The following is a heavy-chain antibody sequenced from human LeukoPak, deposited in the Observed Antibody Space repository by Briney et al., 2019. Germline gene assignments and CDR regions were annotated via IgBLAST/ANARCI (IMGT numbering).Heavy chain of an antibody. V-gene: IGHV3-21*01. Sequence: GGSLRLSCAASAFTFSSYSMNWVRQAPGKGLEWVSSISSSSSYIYYADSVKGRFTTSRDNAKNSLYLQMNSLRAEDTAVYYCARELAASYMDVWGKGTTVTVSS. J-gene: IGHJ6*03. CDR2: ISSSSSYI. CDR3: ARELAASYMDV. D-gene: IGHD6-6*01. CDR1: AFTFSSYS.